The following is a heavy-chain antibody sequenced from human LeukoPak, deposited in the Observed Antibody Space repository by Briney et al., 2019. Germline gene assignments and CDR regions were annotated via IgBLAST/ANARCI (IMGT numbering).Heavy chain of an antibody. D-gene: IGHD1-26*01. V-gene: IGHV3-23*01. J-gene: IGHJ4*02. Sequence: GGSLRLSCAASGFTFSNFLMTWVRQAPGKGPEWVSAISGSGGDTYYADSVKGRFTISRDNSKNTLYLQMNSLRAEDTAVYYCAKKGATTGDFDYWGQGTLVTVSS. CDR1: GFTFSNFL. CDR2: ISGSGGDT. CDR3: AKKGATTGDFDY.